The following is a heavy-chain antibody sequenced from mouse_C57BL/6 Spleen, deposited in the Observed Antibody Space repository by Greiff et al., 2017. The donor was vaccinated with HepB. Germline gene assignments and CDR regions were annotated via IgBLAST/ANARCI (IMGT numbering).Heavy chain of an antibody. CDR2: IYPGDGDT. CDR1: GYAFSSSW. CDR3: ARTGGYPYFDY. V-gene: IGHV1-82*01. D-gene: IGHD2-14*01. Sequence: VQLQQSGPELVKPGASVKISCKASGYAFSSSWMNWVKQRPGKGLEWIGRIYPGDGDTNYNGKFKGKATLTADKSSSTADMQLSSLTSEDSAVYFCARTGGYPYFDYWGQGTTLTVSS. J-gene: IGHJ2*01.